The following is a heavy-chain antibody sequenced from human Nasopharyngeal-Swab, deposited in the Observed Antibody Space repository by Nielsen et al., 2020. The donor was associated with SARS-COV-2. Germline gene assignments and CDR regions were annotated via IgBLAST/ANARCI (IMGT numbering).Heavy chain of an antibody. J-gene: IGHJ6*03. V-gene: IGHV3-15*01. CDR1: GFTFSNAW. CDR3: TTDSKRLRQWLVLDYYYMDV. Sequence: GESLKISCAASGFTFSNAWMSWVRQAPGKGLEWVGRIKSKTDGGTTDYAAPVKGRFTISRDDSKNTLYLQMNSLKTEDTAVYYCTTDSKRLRQWLVLDYYYMDVWGKGTTVTVS. CDR2: IKSKTDGGTT. D-gene: IGHD6-19*01.